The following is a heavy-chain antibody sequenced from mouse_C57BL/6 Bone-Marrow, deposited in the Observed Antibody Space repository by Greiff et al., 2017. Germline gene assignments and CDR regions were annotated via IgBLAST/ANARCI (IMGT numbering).Heavy chain of an antibody. CDR1: GYAFTNYL. CDR3: ARPLDYYGSTPFAY. J-gene: IGHJ3*01. Sequence: QVQLKQSGAELVRPGTSVKVSCKASGYAFTNYLIEWVKQRPGQGLEWIGVINPGSGGTNYNEKFKGKATLTADKSSSTAYMQLSSLTSEDSAVYFCARPLDYYGSTPFAYWGQGTLVTVSA. CDR2: INPGSGGT. D-gene: IGHD1-1*01. V-gene: IGHV1-54*01.